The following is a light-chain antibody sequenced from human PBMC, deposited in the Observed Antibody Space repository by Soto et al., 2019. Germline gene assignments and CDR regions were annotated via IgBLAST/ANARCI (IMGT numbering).Light chain of an antibody. CDR3: SSYAGNNIFPYV. CDR1: RSDVGGYNY. Sequence: QSALTQPPSASGSPGQSVTISCTGTRSDVGGYNYVSWYQQHPGKAPKLIVYEVSKRPSGVPDRFSGSKSGNTASLTVSGLQAEDEADYYCSSYAGNNIFPYVFGTGTKVTVL. V-gene: IGLV2-8*01. CDR2: EVS. J-gene: IGLJ1*01.